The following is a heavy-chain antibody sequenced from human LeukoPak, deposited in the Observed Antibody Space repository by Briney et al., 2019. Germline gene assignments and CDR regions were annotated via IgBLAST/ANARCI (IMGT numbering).Heavy chain of an antibody. CDR2: ISDSGVST. J-gene: IGHJ4*02. D-gene: IGHD4-17*01. Sequence: GGPLRLSCAASGLTFSTYWMHWVRQAPGKGVVWVSLISDSGVSTYYADSVRGRFTISRDNSKNTLYLQMNSLRVEDTAVYYCAKRGYGDYGGYFDYWGEGTLVTVSS. CDR1: GLTFSTYW. CDR3: AKRGYGDYGGYFDY. V-gene: IGHV3-23*01.